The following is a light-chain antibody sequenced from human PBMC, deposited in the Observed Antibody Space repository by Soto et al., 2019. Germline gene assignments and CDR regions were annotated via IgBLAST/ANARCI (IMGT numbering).Light chain of an antibody. CDR3: SSYTSSSTLEV. Sequence: QSALTQPASVSESPGQSITSSCTGTSSDVGGYNYVSWYQQHPGKAPKLMIYDVSNRPSGVSNRFSGSKSGNTASLTISGLQAEDEADYYCSSYTSSSTLEVFGTGTKLTVL. CDR2: DVS. CDR1: SSDVGGYNY. V-gene: IGLV2-14*01. J-gene: IGLJ1*01.